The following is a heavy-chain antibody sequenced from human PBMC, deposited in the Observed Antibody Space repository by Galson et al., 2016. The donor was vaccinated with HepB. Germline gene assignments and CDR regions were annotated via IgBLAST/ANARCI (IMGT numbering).Heavy chain of an antibody. D-gene: IGHD6-13*01. V-gene: IGHV3-21*01. CDR1: GFTFSSYN. CDR2: ISRRSRHI. Sequence: SLRLSCAASGFTFSSYNMNWVRQAPGKGLEWVSSISRRSRHIYYADPVKGRFTISRDNAKNSLYLQMNSLRVEDTAVYFRARDREGTSWFSGDYDHYGMDVWGQGTTVTVSS. CDR3: ARDREGTSWFSGDYDHYGMDV. J-gene: IGHJ6*02.